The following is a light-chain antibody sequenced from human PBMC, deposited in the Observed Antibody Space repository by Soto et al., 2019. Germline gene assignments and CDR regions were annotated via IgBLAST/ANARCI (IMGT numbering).Light chain of an antibody. CDR3: QVWDSSSDHYV. J-gene: IGLJ1*01. CDR1: NIGSKS. Sequence: SYELTQPPSVSVAPGKTATITCGGNNIGSKSVHWYQQKPGQAPVVVIYYGNDRPSGIPERFSGSNSGNTATLTISRVEAGDEADCYCQVWDSSSDHYVFGTGTKVTVL. V-gene: IGLV3-21*04. CDR2: YGN.